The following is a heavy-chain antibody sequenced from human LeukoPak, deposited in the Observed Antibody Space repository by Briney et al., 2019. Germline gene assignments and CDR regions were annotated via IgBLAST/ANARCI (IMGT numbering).Heavy chain of an antibody. CDR3: ARGSSGAPGYSSSWYYFDY. CDR1: GGSFSGYY. CDR2: INHSRST. D-gene: IGHD6-13*01. J-gene: IGHJ4*02. Sequence: SETLSLTCAVYGGSFSGYYWSWIRQPPGKGLEWIGEINHSRSTNYNPSLKSRVTISVDTSKNQFSLKLSSVTAADTAVYYCARGSSGAPGYSSSWYYFDYWGQGTLVTVSS. V-gene: IGHV4-34*01.